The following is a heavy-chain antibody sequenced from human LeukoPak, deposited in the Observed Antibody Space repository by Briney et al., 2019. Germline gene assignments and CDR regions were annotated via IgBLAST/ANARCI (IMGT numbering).Heavy chain of an antibody. CDR1: GYTFTSYD. V-gene: IGHV1-8*01. D-gene: IGHD5-24*01. CDR3: ARDLEMATITEYYYYGMGV. CDR2: MNPNSGNT. Sequence: ASVKVSCKASGYTFTSYDINWVRQATGQGLEWMGWMNPNSGNTGYAQKFQGRVTMTRNTSISTAYMELSSLRSEDTAVYYCARDLEMATITEYYYYGMGVWGQGTTVTVSS. J-gene: IGHJ6*02.